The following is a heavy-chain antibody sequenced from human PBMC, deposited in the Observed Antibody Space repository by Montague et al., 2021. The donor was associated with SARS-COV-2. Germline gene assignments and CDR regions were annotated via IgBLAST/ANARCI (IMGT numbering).Heavy chain of an antibody. J-gene: IGHJ4*02. V-gene: IGHV6-1*01. D-gene: IGHD3-10*01. CDR2: TYYRSKWYN. Sequence: CAISGDSVSSNSAAWNWIRQSPSRGLEWLGRTYYRSKWYNDYAVSVKSRITINPDTSKNQISLQLNSVTPEDTAVYYCARGGWGAPGTGRLFDYWGQGTLVTVSS. CDR3: ARGGWGAPGTGRLFDY. CDR1: GDSVSSNSAA.